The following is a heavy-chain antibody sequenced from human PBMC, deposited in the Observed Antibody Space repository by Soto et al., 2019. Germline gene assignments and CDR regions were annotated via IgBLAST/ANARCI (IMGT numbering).Heavy chain of an antibody. J-gene: IGHJ5*02. V-gene: IGHV4-39*01. CDR3: AKHYLTLRKHDCFDP. CDR1: GDCIISSDLY. CDR2: FFYCGSS. D-gene: IGHD1-20*01. Sequence: PTDTLSVKSTVPGDCIISSDLYWRWVRQPGGRGMEWSGSFFYCGSSYYQPSHNRRVTMSVDTSKNQFYLRLRSVTDADTALYLCAKHYLTLRKHDCFDPWGQGIMVTVSS.